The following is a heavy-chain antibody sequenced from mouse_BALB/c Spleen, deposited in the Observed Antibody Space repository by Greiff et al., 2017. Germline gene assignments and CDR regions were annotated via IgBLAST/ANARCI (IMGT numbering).Heavy chain of an antibody. V-gene: IGHV1S127*01. CDR3: TRDYGSSQYFDV. CDR1: GYTFTSYW. Sequence: VQLQQPGAELVKPGASVKMSCKASGYTFTSYWMHWVKQRPGQGLEWIGVIDPSDSYTSYNQKFKGKATLTVDTSSSTAYMQLSSLTSEDSAVYYCTRDYGSSQYFDVWGAGTTVTVSS. J-gene: IGHJ1*01. CDR2: IDPSDSYT. D-gene: IGHD1-1*01.